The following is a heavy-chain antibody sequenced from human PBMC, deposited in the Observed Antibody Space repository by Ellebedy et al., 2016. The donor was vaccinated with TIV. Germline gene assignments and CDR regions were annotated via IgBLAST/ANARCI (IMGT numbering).Heavy chain of an antibody. V-gene: IGHV1-69*04. D-gene: IGHD5-24*01. CDR2: IIPILGIA. CDR1: GGTFSSYA. Sequence: SVKVSCXASGGTFSSYAISWVRQAPGQGLEWMGRIIPILGIANYAQKFQGRVTITADKSTSTAYMELSSLRSEDTAVYYCAREEMATKFDYWGQGTLVTVSS. J-gene: IGHJ4*02. CDR3: AREEMATKFDY.